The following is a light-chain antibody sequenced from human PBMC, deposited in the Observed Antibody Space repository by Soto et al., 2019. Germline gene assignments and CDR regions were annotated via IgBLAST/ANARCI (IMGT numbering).Light chain of an antibody. Sequence: QSVLTQPPSASGTPGQRVTISCSGSSSNIGSNYVYWYQQLPGTAPKLLIYTNDQRPSGVPDRFSGSKSGTSASLAISGLRSDDGAEYYCAAWDDSLRGWVFGGGTKLTVL. CDR1: SSNIGSNY. CDR2: TND. V-gene: IGLV1-47*02. J-gene: IGLJ3*02. CDR3: AAWDDSLRGWV.